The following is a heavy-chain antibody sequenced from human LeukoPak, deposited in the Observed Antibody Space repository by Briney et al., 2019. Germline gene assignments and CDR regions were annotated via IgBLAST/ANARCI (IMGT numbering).Heavy chain of an antibody. Sequence: SETLSLTCAVYGGSFSGYYWSWIRQPPGKGLEWIGEINYSGSTNYNPSPKSRVTISVDTSKNQFSLKLSSVTAADTAVYYCARGWSAYDYVWGSYRPFDYWGQGTLVTVSS. V-gene: IGHV4-34*01. CDR2: INYSGST. J-gene: IGHJ4*02. D-gene: IGHD3-16*02. CDR3: ARGWSAYDYVWGSYRPFDY. CDR1: GGSFSGYY.